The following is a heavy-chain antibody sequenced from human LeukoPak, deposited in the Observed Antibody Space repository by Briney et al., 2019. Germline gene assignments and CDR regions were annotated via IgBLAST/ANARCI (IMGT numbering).Heavy chain of an antibody. CDR2: IWYDESNK. CDR3: ARDSIAVAGDVDY. J-gene: IGHJ4*02. V-gene: IGHV3-33*01. CDR1: GFTFSSYG. D-gene: IGHD6-19*01. Sequence: GGSLRLSCAASGFTFSSYGMHWVRQAPGKGLEWVAVIWYDESNKYYADSAKGRFTISRDNSKNTLYLQMNSLRAEDTAVYYCARDSIAVAGDVDYWGQGTLVTVSS.